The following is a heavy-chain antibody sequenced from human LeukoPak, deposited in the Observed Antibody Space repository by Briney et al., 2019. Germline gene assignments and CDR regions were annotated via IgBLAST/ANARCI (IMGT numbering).Heavy chain of an antibody. V-gene: IGHV4-31*03. Sequence: SQTLSLTCTVSGGSISSGGYYWSWIRQHPGKGLEWIGYIYYSGSTYYNPSLKSRVTISVDTSKNQFSLKLSSVTAADTAVFYCATCTNDNAFDIWGQGTMVTVSS. CDR3: ATCTNDNAFDI. J-gene: IGHJ3*02. CDR2: IYYSGST. D-gene: IGHD2-8*01. CDR1: GGSISSGGYY.